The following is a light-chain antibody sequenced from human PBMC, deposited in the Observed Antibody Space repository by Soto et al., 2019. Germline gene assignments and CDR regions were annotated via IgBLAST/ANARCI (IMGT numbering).Light chain of an antibody. Sequence: EIVWTQSPATLSLSPGERATLSCRASQSVSSDLAWYQQKPGQAPRLLIYDASNRATDIPARFSGSGTGTDFTLTISSLEPEDFAVYYCHQRSNWPPLTFGGGTKVEIK. CDR3: HQRSNWPPLT. CDR2: DAS. V-gene: IGKV3-11*01. J-gene: IGKJ4*01. CDR1: QSVSSD.